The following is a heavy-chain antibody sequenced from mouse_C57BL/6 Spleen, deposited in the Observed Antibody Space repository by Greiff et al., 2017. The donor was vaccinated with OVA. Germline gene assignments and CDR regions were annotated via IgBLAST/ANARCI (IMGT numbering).Heavy chain of an antibody. Sequence: QVQLQQPGAELVMPGASVKLSCKASGYTFTSYWMHWVKQRPGQGLEWIGEIDPSDSYTNYNQKFKGKSTLTVDKSSSTAYMQLSSLTSEDSAVYDCARGDGISPWYFDVWGTGTTVTVSS. V-gene: IGHV1-69*01. CDR3: ARGDGISPWYFDV. CDR2: IDPSDSYT. D-gene: IGHD1-1*01. J-gene: IGHJ1*03. CDR1: GYTFTSYW.